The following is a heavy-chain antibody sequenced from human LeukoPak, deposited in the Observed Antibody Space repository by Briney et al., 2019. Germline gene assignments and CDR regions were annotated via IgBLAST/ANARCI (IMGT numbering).Heavy chain of an antibody. J-gene: IGHJ4*02. CDR1: GGSFSGYY. CDR2: INHSGST. D-gene: IGHD2-8*01. V-gene: IGHV4-34*01. CDR3: ARIGMLITGIDY. Sequence: PSETLSLTCAVYGGSFSGYYWSWIRQPPGKGLEWIGEINHSGSTNYNPSLKSRVTISVDTSKNQFSLKLSSVTAADTAVYYCARIGMLITGIDYWGQGTLVTVSS.